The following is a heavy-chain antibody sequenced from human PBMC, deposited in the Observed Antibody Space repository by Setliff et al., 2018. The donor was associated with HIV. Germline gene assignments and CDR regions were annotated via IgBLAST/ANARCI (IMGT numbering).Heavy chain of an antibody. V-gene: IGHV4-31*03. CDR3: ASGWVRQSRRFGGVIVLPPFDY. Sequence: SETLSLTCTVSGGSISSGNYYWSWIRQRPGKALEWIGYIHHSGSSSHNPSLKSRLTTSINASKRQFSLRLSSVTAADTAVYYCASGWVRQSRRFGGVIVLPPFDYWGQGTLVTVSS. CDR2: IHHSGSS. J-gene: IGHJ4*02. CDR1: GGSISSGNYY. D-gene: IGHD3-16*02.